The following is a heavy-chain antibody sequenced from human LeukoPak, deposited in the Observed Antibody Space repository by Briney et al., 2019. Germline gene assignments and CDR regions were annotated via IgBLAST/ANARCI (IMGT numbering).Heavy chain of an antibody. CDR3: AREGYSSSYNWFDP. Sequence: KPSETLSLTCAVYGGSFSGYYWSWIRQPPGKGLEWIGEINHSGSTNYNPSLKSRVTISVDTSKNQFSLKLSSVTAADTAVYYCAREGYSSSYNWFDPWGQGTLVAVSS. CDR2: INHSGST. CDR1: GGSFSGYY. J-gene: IGHJ5*02. D-gene: IGHD6-13*01. V-gene: IGHV4-34*01.